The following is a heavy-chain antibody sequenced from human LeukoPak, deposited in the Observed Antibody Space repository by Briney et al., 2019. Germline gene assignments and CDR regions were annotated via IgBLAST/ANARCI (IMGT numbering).Heavy chain of an antibody. CDR3: AREYYYGSGSYDYFDY. Sequence: SETLSLTCTVSGYSISSGYFWGWIGQPPGKGLEWIGTMYHSGSTYYNPSLKSRVTISLDTSKNQFSLKLSSVTAADTAVYYCAREYYYGSGSYDYFDYWGQGTLVTVSS. CDR2: MYHSGST. J-gene: IGHJ4*02. CDR1: GYSISSGYF. D-gene: IGHD3-10*01. V-gene: IGHV4-38-2*02.